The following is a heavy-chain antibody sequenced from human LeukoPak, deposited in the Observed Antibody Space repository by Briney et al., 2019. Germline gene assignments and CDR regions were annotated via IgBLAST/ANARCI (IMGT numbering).Heavy chain of an antibody. V-gene: IGHV3-15*01. CDR2: IKSNTDGGTT. D-gene: IGHD3-10*01. CDR1: GFTFSNAW. CDR3: TTPRSITMVRGVIY. Sequence: GGSLRLSCEASGFTFSNAWMSWVRQAPGKGLEWVGRIKSNTDGGTTDYAAPGKGRFTISRDDSKNTLYLQMNSLNTEDTAVYYCTTPRSITMVRGVIYWGQGTLVTVSS. J-gene: IGHJ4*02.